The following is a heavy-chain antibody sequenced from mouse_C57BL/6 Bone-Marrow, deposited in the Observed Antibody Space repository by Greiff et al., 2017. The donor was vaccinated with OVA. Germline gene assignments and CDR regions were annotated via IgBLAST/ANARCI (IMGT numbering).Heavy chain of an antibody. J-gene: IGHJ3*01. V-gene: IGHV3-6*01. CDR3: ASSDGYFAWFAY. CDR2: ISYDGSN. CDR1: GYSITSGYY. D-gene: IGHD2-3*01. Sequence: EVKVEESGPGLVKPSQSLSLTCSVTGYSITSGYYWNWIRQFPGNKLEWMGYISYDGSNNYNPSLKNRISITRDTSKNQFFLKLNSVTTEDTATYYCASSDGYFAWFAYWGQGTLVTVSA.